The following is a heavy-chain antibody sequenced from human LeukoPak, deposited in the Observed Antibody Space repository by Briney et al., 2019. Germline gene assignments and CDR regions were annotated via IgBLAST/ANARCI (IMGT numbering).Heavy chain of an antibody. Sequence: ASVKVSCKASGYTFTSHGNSWVRQAPGQGLEWMGWISAYNGDTNYPQKLQGRVIMTTDRSTTTAYMELRSLRSDDTPVYYCARDPTNTSGRNVYFDYWGQGTLVTVSS. V-gene: IGHV1-18*01. CDR2: ISAYNGDT. CDR1: GYTFTSHG. J-gene: IGHJ4*02. D-gene: IGHD6-19*01. CDR3: ARDPTNTSGRNVYFDY.